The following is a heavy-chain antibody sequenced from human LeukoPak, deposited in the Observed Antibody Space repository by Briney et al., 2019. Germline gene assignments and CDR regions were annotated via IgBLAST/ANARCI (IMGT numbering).Heavy chain of an antibody. J-gene: IGHJ4*02. V-gene: IGHV4-30-4*01. Sequence: SQTLSLTCTVSGGSIRSGDYYWSWIRQPPGKGLEWFGYIYYSGSTYYGPSLKSRVTISVDTSKSQFSLKLSSVTAADTAVYYCARGDDSSGYSPFDYWGQGTLVTVSS. CDR1: GGSIRSGDYY. CDR3: ARGDDSSGYSPFDY. CDR2: IYYSGST. D-gene: IGHD3-22*01.